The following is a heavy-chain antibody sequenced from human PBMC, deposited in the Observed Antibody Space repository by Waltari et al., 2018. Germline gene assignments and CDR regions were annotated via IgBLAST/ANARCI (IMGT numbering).Heavy chain of an antibody. Sequence: QVQLQESGPGLVKPSETLSLTCTVSGGSITTYYWSWIRQPPGKGLELIGYIYYSGSTSSNASLKSRVTISVDTSKNQFSLRLRSVTAADTAVYYCARRTGLSTSSWYYFDHWGQGTLVTVSS. CDR1: GGSITTYY. J-gene: IGHJ4*02. V-gene: IGHV4-59*08. CDR2: IYYSGST. D-gene: IGHD6-13*01. CDR3: ARRTGLSTSSWYYFDH.